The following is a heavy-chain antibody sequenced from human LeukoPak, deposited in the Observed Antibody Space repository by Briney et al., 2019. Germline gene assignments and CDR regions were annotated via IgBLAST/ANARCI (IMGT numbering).Heavy chain of an antibody. V-gene: IGHV3-21*01. CDR2: INILSNYI. J-gene: IGHJ6*02. CDR3: AKEGRENYYYYAMDV. Sequence: GGSLRLSCAASGFTFSSYSMNWVRQAPGKGLEWVSSINILSNYIYYADSVKGRFTISRDNAKNSLYLQMNSLRAEDTAVYYCAKEGRENYYYYAMDVWGQGTTVTVSS. CDR1: GFTFSSYS.